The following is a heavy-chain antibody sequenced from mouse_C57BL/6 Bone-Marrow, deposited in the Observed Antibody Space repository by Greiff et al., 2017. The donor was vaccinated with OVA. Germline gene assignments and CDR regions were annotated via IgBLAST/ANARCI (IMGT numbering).Heavy chain of an antibody. V-gene: IGHV5-17*01. J-gene: IGHJ1*03. CDR2: ISSGSSTI. CDR3: ARINYWYFDV. Sequence: EVKLMESGGGLVKPGGSLKLSCAASGFTFSDYGMHWVRQAPEKGLEWVAYISSGSSTIYYADTLKGRFTISRDNAKNTLFLQMTSLRSEDTAMYYCARINYWYFDVWGTGTTVTVSS. CDR1: GFTFSDYG.